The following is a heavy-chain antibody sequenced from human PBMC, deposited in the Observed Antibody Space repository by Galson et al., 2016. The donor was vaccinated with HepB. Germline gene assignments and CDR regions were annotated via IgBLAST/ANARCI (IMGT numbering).Heavy chain of an antibody. V-gene: IGHV3-7*03. J-gene: IGHJ3*01. CDR1: GFTFSASW. Sequence: SLRLSCAASGFTFSASWMTWVRHAPGKGLEWVANINRDGSVMHYLDSVEGRFTISRDNTKSSLFLQMNSLRAEDTAIYYCARDVSPPVLCRHDCYYDAFDCWGQGTVVTVSS. CDR3: ARDVSPPVLCRHDCYYDAFDC. D-gene: IGHD2-21*02. CDR2: INRDGSVM.